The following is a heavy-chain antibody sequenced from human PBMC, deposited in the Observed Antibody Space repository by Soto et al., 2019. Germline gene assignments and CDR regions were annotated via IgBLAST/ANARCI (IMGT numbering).Heavy chain of an antibody. D-gene: IGHD4-17*01. J-gene: IGHJ4*02. CDR2: IYTSGST. CDR3: ASSLYGLSVVRLDN. Sequence: SETLSLTCTVSGGSISSYYWSWIRQPAGKGLEWLGRIYTSGSTNYNPSLKSRVTMSVDTSNNQFSLKLSSMTAADTAVYYCASSLYGLSVVRLDNWGQGTLVTVS. V-gene: IGHV4-4*07. CDR1: GGSISSYY.